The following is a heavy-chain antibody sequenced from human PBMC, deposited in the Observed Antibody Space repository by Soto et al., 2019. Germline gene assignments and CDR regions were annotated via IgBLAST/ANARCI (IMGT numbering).Heavy chain of an antibody. V-gene: IGHV3-30*18. CDR3: AKDEAQLPRVGYHDAFDI. D-gene: IGHD2-2*01. Sequence: PGGFLISSRALTGFAFSSSGMQCTPQAPGKGLEWVAVISYDGSNKYYADSVNGRFTISRDNSKNTLYLQMNSLRAEDTAVYYCAKDEAQLPRVGYHDAFDIWGQGT. J-gene: IGHJ3*02. CDR1: GFAFSSSG. CDR2: ISYDGSNK.